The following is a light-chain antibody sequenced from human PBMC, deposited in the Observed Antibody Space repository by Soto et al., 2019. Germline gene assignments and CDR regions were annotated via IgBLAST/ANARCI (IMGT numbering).Light chain of an antibody. Sequence: EIVLTQSPGTLSLSPGERATLSCRASQSVSSSYLAWYQQKPGQAPRLPIYGASSRATSIPDRFSGSGSGTDFTRTISRLEPEDFAVYYCPQYGISWNFAQGTKVEIK. CDR3: PQYGISWN. CDR1: QSVSSSY. V-gene: IGKV3-20*01. J-gene: IGKJ1*01. CDR2: GAS.